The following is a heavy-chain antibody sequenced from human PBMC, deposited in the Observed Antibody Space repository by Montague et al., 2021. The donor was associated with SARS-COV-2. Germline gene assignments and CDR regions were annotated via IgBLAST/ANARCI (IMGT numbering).Heavy chain of an antibody. J-gene: IGHJ4*02. CDR2: ISSSSSYI. D-gene: IGHD3-22*01. V-gene: IGHV3-21*01. CDR3: AREITMIVVPDY. Sequence: LRLSCAASGFTFSSYSMNWVRQAPGKGLEWVSSISSSSSYIYYADSVKGRFTISRDNAKNSLYLQMNSLRAEDTAVYYCAREITMIVVPDYWGQGTLVTVSS. CDR1: GFTFSSYS.